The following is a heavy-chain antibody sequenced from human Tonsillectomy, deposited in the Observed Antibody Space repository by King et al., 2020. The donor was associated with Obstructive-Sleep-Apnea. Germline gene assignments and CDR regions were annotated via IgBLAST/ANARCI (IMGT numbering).Heavy chain of an antibody. J-gene: IGHJ4*02. CDR1: GGSVSSGSYY. V-gene: IGHV4-61*01. CDR3: AKEGNYCSGGSCYSVPFDY. D-gene: IGHD2-15*01. Sequence: QLQESGPGLVKPSETLSLTCTVSGGSVSSGSYYWSWVRQPPGKGLGWIGYIYYSGSTNYNPSLKSRVTISVDTSKNQFSLKLSSVTAADTAVYYCAKEGNYCSGGSCYSVPFDYWGQGTLVTVSS. CDR2: IYYSGST.